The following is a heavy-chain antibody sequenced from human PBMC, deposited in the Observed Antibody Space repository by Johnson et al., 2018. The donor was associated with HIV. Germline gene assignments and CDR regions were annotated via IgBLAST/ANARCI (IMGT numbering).Heavy chain of an antibody. CDR1: GFTFSNVW. J-gene: IGHJ3*02. CDR3: ASVPMIVVLDGAFDI. CDR2: IYSGGST. V-gene: IGHV3-66*01. D-gene: IGHD3-22*01. Sequence: QLVESGGGLVKPGGSLKVSCAASGFTFSNVWMHWVRQAPGKGLEWVSVIYSGGSTYYADSVKGRFTISRDNSKNTLYLQMNSLRAEDTAVYYCASVPMIVVLDGAFDIWGQGTMVTVSS.